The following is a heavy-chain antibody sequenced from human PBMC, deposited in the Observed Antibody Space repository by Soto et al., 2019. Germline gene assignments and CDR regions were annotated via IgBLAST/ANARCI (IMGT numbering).Heavy chain of an antibody. V-gene: IGHV3-23*01. CDR2: MSGGGGST. CDR3: ERDRGLIWCGERVEY. CDR1: GFTCSSDA. D-gene: IGHD3-10*01. Sequence: EVQVLESGGGLVQPGGSLRLSCAASGFTCSSDAMSWVRQAPGKGLEWVSGMSGGGGSTYYADSVKGRFTIYRNNSKNTLYLQMHSLRVDDTAVYYCERDRGLIWCGERVEYWGQGTLVTVSS. J-gene: IGHJ4*02.